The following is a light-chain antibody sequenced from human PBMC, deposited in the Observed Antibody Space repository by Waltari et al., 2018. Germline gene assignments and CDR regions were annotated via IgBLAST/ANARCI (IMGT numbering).Light chain of an antibody. J-gene: IGLJ2*01. CDR3: SSYTYGGPWV. CDR1: SSDVGSYDL. Sequence: SALTQPASVSASPGQSITISCTGSSSDVGSYDLVAWYQQHPGKAPHLLIYEVDKRPSVVSYRFAGSKSGNAASLTISGLQAEDEAHYFCSSYTYGGPWVFGGGTLLTVL. V-gene: IGLV2-23*02. CDR2: EVD.